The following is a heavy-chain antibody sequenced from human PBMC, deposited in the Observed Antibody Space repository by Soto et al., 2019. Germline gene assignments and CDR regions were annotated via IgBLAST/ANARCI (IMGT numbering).Heavy chain of an antibody. CDR2: ISYDGSNK. CDR1: GFTFSSYA. D-gene: IGHD3-22*01. Sequence: GGSLRLSCAASGFTFSSYAMHWVRQAPGKGLEWVAVISYDGSNKYYADSVKGRFTISRDNSKNTLYLQMNSLRAEDTAVYYCARDSYDSSGYYYRVGYFDYWGQGTLVTVSS. J-gene: IGHJ4*02. CDR3: ARDSYDSSGYYYRVGYFDY. V-gene: IGHV3-30-3*01.